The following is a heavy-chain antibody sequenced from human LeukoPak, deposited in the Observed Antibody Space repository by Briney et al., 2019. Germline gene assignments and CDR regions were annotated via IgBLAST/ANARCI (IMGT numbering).Heavy chain of an antibody. Sequence: SETLSLTCTVSGGSISSYYWSWIRQPPGKGLEWIGYIHYSGSTNYNPSLKSRVTISVDTSKNQFSLKLSSVTAADTAVYYCARDSGSYYFDYWGQGTLVTVSS. CDR2: IHYSGST. CDR3: ARDSGSYYFDY. D-gene: IGHD1-26*01. CDR1: GGSISSYY. J-gene: IGHJ4*02. V-gene: IGHV4-59*01.